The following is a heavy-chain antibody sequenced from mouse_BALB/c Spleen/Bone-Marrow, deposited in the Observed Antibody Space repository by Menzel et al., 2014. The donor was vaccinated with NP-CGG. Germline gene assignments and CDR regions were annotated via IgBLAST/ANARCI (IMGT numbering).Heavy chain of an antibody. CDR3: ARDNGSSPPYWFFNV. V-gene: IGHV7-3*02. CDR1: GFTFTDYY. Sequence: EVKLMESGGGLVQPGGSLRLSCATSGFTFTDYYMTWVRQPSGKALEWLSFIRNEANGYTTEYSASVKGRFTISRDNSQSILYLQMNTLRPEDSATYYCARDNGSSPPYWFFNVWGAGTTVTVSS. D-gene: IGHD1-1*01. J-gene: IGHJ1*01. CDR2: IRNEANGYTT.